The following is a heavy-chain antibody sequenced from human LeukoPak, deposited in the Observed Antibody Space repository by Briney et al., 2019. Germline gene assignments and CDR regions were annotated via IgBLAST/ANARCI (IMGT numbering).Heavy chain of an antibody. CDR3: ARDPTNGDNWFDP. V-gene: IGHV3-11*04. D-gene: IGHD2-8*01. CDR2: ISSSGSTI. J-gene: IGHJ5*02. Sequence: PGGSLRLSXAASGFTFSDYYMSWIRQAPGKGLEWVSYISSSGSTIYYADSVKGRFTISRENAKNSLYLQMNSLRAEDTAVYYCARDPTNGDNWFDPWGQGTLVTVSS. CDR1: GFTFSDYY.